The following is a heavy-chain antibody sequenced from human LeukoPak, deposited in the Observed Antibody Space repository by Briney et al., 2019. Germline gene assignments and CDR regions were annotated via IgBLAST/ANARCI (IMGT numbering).Heavy chain of an antibody. CDR3: ARTCSGGTCSFDY. Sequence: GASVKVSCKASGYTFTSYGITWVRQAPGQGLECMGWISVYNGNTKSPQKFQGRVSMITDTSTSTAYMELRNLTSDDTAMYYCARTCSGGTCSFDYWGQGTLVTVSS. CDR1: GYTFTSYG. V-gene: IGHV1-18*01. CDR2: ISVYNGNT. J-gene: IGHJ4*02. D-gene: IGHD2-15*01.